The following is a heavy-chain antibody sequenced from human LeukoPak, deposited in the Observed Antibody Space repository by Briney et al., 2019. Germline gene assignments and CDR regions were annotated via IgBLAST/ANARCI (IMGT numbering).Heavy chain of an antibody. Sequence: GGSLRLSCAASGFTFSNYNMNWVRQAPGKGLEWVSTISSSRSSYIYYADSVKGRFTISRDNAKNSLYLQMNSLRAEDTALYYCAKAAAAPGFDFWGQGTLVTVSS. J-gene: IGHJ4*02. D-gene: IGHD6-13*01. CDR3: AKAAAAPGFDF. CDR1: GFTFSNYN. V-gene: IGHV3-21*04. CDR2: ISSSRSSYI.